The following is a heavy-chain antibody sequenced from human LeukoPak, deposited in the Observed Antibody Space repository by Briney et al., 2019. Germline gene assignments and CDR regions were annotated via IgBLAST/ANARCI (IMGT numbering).Heavy chain of an antibody. J-gene: IGHJ4*02. V-gene: IGHV3-23*01. CDR3: AKVRPFTPIAVVPGYFDY. CDR1: GFTFSDYA. CDR2: ISGNGGST. D-gene: IGHD3-22*01. Sequence: PGGSLRLSCAASGFTFSDYAITWVRQAPGKGLEWVSHISGNGGSTSYAASVKGRFTVSRDISKNMLYLQMNSLRVDDTAVYYCAKVRPFTPIAVVPGYFDYWGQGTLVAVSS.